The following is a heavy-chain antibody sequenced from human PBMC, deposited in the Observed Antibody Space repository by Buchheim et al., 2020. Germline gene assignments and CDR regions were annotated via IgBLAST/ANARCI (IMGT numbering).Heavy chain of an antibody. CDR3: AIKTMVRGFPPDY. CDR2: INHSGST. CDR1: GGSISSSSYY. Sequence: QLQLQESGPGLVKPSETLSLTCTVSGGSISSSSYYWGWIRQPPGKGLEWIGEINHSGSTNYNPSLKSRVTISVDTSKNQFSLKLSFVTAADTAVYYCAIKTMVRGFPPDYWGQGTL. D-gene: IGHD3-10*01. J-gene: IGHJ4*02. V-gene: IGHV4-39*07.